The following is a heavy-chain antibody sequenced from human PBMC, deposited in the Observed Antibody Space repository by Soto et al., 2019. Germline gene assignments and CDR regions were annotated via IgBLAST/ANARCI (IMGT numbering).Heavy chain of an antibody. CDR2: INHSGST. V-gene: IGHV4-34*01. CDR1: GGSFSGYY. D-gene: IGHD6-19*01. CDR3: ARVGPMTQWLNDY. J-gene: IGHJ4*02. Sequence: NPSETLSLTCAVYGGSFSGYYWSWIRQPPGKGLEWIGEINHSGSTNYNPSLKSRVTISVDTSKNQFSLKLSSVTAADTAVYYCARVGPMTQWLNDYWGQGTLVTVSS.